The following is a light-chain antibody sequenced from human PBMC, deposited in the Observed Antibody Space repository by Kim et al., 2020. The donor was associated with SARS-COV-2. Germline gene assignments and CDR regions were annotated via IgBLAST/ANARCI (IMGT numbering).Light chain of an antibody. CDR1: QSISSF. V-gene: IGKV1-39*01. J-gene: IGKJ2*01. CDR2: DAS. Sequence: ASVGDRVTITCRASQSISSFLNWYQQKRGKAPKVLIYDASTLESEVPSRFSGSGSGTDFTLTISSLQPEDFATYYCQQTYSAPRTFGQGTKVDIK. CDR3: QQTYSAPRT.